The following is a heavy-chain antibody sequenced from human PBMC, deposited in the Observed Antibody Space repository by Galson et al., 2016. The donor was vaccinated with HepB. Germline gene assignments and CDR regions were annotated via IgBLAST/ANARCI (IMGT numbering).Heavy chain of an antibody. J-gene: IGHJ6*02. V-gene: IGHV3-48*03. CDR2: ISTSGGTI. Sequence: SLRLSCAASGYTFSNYYMKWVRQAPGQGLEWVSYISTSGGTIQFADTVKGRFTVSRDNAKNSLYLQMNSLTAEDTAVYYCARRLPYLGMDVWGQGTTVTVSS. CDR3: ARRLPYLGMDV. D-gene: IGHD1-26*01. CDR1: GYTFSNYY.